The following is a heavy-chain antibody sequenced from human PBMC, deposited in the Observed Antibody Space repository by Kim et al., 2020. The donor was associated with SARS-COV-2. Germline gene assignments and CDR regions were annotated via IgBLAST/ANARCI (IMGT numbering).Heavy chain of an antibody. J-gene: IGHJ6*02. D-gene: IGHD3-10*01. CDR2: IYPGDSDT. CDR1: GYSFTSYW. Sequence: GESLKISCKGSGYSFTSYWIGWVRQMPGKGLEWMGIIYPGDSDTRYSPSFQGQVTISADKSISTAYLQWSSLKASDTAMYYCARHAGVYYYYYYGMDVWGQGTTVTVSS. V-gene: IGHV5-51*01. CDR3: ARHAGVYYYYYYGMDV.